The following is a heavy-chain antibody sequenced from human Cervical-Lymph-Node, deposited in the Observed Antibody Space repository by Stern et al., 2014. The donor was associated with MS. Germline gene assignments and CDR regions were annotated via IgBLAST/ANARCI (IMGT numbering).Heavy chain of an antibody. D-gene: IGHD4-17*01. Sequence: VQLVESGGGVKKPGASVKVSCKTSGYTFTDYGVTWVRLAPGQELEWMGWISGHNGVTNDARKFQDRVTITTDTSTNTAYLELRSLRADDTAIYYCARDRANYGVFDYWGQGSRVTVSA. CDR2: ISGHNGVT. CDR3: ARDRANYGVFDY. V-gene: IGHV1-18*01. J-gene: IGHJ4*02. CDR1: GYTFTDYG.